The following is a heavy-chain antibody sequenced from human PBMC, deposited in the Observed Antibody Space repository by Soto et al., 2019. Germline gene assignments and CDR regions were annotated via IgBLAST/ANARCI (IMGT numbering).Heavy chain of an antibody. Sequence: QVQLVESGGGVVQPGRSLRLSCAASGFTFSSYAMHWVRQAPGKGLEWVAVISYDGSNKYYADSVKGRFTISRDNSKNTLYLQMNSLRAEDTAVYYCARDPLPAVVVAATRDCWGQGTLVTVSS. D-gene: IGHD2-15*01. CDR2: ISYDGSNK. J-gene: IGHJ4*02. CDR3: ARDPLPAVVVAATRDC. V-gene: IGHV3-30-3*01. CDR1: GFTFSSYA.